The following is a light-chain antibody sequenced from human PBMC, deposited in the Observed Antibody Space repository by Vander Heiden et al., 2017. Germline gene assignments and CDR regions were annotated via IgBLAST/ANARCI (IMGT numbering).Light chain of an antibody. CDR1: SSHIGTYY. V-gene: IGLV1-47*01. CDR2: KNN. J-gene: IGLJ2*01. CDR3: AAWDDSLDGLVV. Sequence: QSVLTQPPSASGTPGQRVTISCSVSSSHIGTYYVYWYQQLPGTSPKLLMYKNNQRPSGVPDRFSGSKSGTSASLAISGLRSEDEADYYCAAWDDSLDGLVVFGGGTKLTVL.